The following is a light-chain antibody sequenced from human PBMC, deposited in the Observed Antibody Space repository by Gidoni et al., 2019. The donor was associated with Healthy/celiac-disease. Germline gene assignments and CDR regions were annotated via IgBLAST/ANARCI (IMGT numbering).Light chain of an antibody. CDR2: QDS. Sequence: SYELTQPPSVSVSPGPTASITCSGDKLGDKYACWYKQTPGQSPVLVIYQDSKPPSGIPERFSGSNSGNTATLTISGTQAMDEADYYGQAWDSSTAVFGGGTKLTVL. CDR1: KLGDKY. J-gene: IGLJ2*01. CDR3: QAWDSSTAV. V-gene: IGLV3-1*01.